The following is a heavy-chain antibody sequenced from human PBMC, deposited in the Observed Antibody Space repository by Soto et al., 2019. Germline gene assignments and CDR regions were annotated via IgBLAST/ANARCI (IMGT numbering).Heavy chain of an antibody. D-gene: IGHD3-3*01. J-gene: IGHJ6*02. V-gene: IGHV1-3*01. CDR1: GYTFTPYV. CDR3: ARVGQNYYGMDV. Sequence: QVQLVQSGAEVKKPGASVKVSCKASGYTFTPYVMYWVRQAPGQRLEWMGWLNAGNDNTEYSQKLQGRVTITRETSASTVYMELSSLRSEDTAVYYCARVGQNYYGMDVWGQGTTVTVSS. CDR2: LNAGNDNT.